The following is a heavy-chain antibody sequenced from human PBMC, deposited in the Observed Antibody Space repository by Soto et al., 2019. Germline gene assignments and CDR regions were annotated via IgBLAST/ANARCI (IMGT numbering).Heavy chain of an antibody. CDR2: IYWNADK. CDR1: GFSLSTSGVG. D-gene: IGHD6-13*01. J-gene: IGHJ4*02. Sequence: QITLKESGPTLVKPTQTLTLTCTFSGFSLSTSGVGVGWIRQPPEKALEWLALIYWNADKRYSPSLKSRLTSSKDTSKSQVVLTMTNMDPMDTATYYCAHSGGSWELDYWGQGTLVTVSS. CDR3: AHSGGSWELDY. V-gene: IGHV2-5*01.